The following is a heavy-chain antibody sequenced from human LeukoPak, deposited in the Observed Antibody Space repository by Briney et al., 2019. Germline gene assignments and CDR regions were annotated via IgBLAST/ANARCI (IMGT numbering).Heavy chain of an antibody. CDR1: GGSFSGYY. V-gene: IGHV4-34*01. D-gene: IGHD6-13*01. CDR3: ARVAAGAFDY. J-gene: IGHJ4*02. Sequence: SETLSLTCAVYGGSFSGYYWSWIRQPPGKGLEWIGEINHSGSTNYNPSLKSRVTISVDTSKNQFSLKLSSATAADTAVYYCARVAAGAFDYWGQGTLVTVSS. CDR2: INHSGST.